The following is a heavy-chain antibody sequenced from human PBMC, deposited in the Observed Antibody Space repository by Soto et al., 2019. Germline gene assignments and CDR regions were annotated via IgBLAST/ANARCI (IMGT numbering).Heavy chain of an antibody. CDR2: ISGSGGST. D-gene: IGHD2-15*01. CDR3: AKDFFLGYCSGGSCYDY. CDR1: GFTFSSYA. Sequence: EVQLLESGGGLVQPGGSLRLSCAASGFTFSSYAMSWVRQAPGKGLEWVSAISGSGGSTYYADSVKGRFTISRDNSKNTLYLQMNSLRAEDTAVYYCAKDFFLGYCSGGSCYDYWGRGTLVTVSS. V-gene: IGHV3-23*01. J-gene: IGHJ4*02.